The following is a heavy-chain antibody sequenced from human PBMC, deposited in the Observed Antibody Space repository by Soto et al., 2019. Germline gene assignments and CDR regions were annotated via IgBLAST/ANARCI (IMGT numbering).Heavy chain of an antibody. J-gene: IGHJ5*02. Sequence: QVQLVQSGAEVKKPGASVKVSCKASGYTFTSYGISWVRQAPGQGIEWMGWISAYNGNTNYAQKLQGRGTLTTDTSTSTAYMEMRSLRSDDTAVYYWACSVAAKILWFDPWGQGTLVTVSS. CDR3: ACSVAAKILWFDP. V-gene: IGHV1-18*01. CDR2: ISAYNGNT. CDR1: GYTFTSYG. D-gene: IGHD6-19*01.